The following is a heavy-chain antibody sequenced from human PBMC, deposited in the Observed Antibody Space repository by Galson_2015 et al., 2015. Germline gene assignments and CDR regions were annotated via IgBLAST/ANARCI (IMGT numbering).Heavy chain of an antibody. V-gene: IGHV3-73*01. CDR2: IRSKANSYAT. Sequence: SLRLSCAASGFTFSGSAMHWVRQASGKGLEWVGRIRSKANSYATAYAASVKGRFTISRDDSKNTAYLQMNSLKTEDTAVYYCTYDYGSGRCYPLDAFDIWGQGTMVTVSS. J-gene: IGHJ3*02. CDR1: GFTFSGSA. D-gene: IGHD3-10*01. CDR3: TYDYGSGRCYPLDAFDI.